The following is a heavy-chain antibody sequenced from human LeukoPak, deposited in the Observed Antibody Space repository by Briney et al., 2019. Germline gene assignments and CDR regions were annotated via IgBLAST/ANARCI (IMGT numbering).Heavy chain of an antibody. CDR3: ARGVYDSSGYYYPVGYYYYYMDV. J-gene: IGHJ6*03. Sequence: ASVKVSCKASGGTFTSYAISWVRQAPGQGREWMGGIIPIFGTANYAQKFQGRVTITTDESTSTAYMELSSLRSEDTAVYYCARGVYDSSGYYYPVGYYYYYMDVWGKGTTVTVSS. CDR1: GGTFTSYA. D-gene: IGHD3-22*01. CDR2: IIPIFGTA. V-gene: IGHV1-69*05.